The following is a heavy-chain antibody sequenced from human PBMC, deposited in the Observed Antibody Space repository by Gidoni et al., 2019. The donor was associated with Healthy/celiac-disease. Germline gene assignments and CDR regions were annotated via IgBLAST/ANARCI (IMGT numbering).Heavy chain of an antibody. D-gene: IGHD4-4*01. Sequence: QVQLVESGGGVVQPGRSLRLSCAASGFTFSSYGMHWVRQAPGKGLEWVAVIWYDGSNKYYADSVKGRFTISRDNSKNTLYLQMNSLRAEDTAVYYCARETTDDSYYFDYWGQGTLVTVSS. J-gene: IGHJ4*02. V-gene: IGHV3-33*01. CDR3: ARETTDDSYYFDY. CDR2: IWYDGSNK. CDR1: GFTFSSYG.